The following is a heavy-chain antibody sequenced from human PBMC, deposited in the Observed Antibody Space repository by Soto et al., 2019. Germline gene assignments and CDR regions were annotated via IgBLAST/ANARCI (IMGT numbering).Heavy chain of an antibody. Sequence: EVQLLESGGGLVQPGGSLRLSCAASGFTFSIYAMNWVRQAPGKGLEWVSVISGSGGSTYYADSVKGRFTISRDNSKNTLYLQTNSLRAEDTAVYYCARRTVGWYFELWGRGTRVTVSS. CDR3: ARRTVGWYFEL. D-gene: IGHD4-17*01. J-gene: IGHJ2*01. CDR1: GFTFSIYA. V-gene: IGHV3-23*01. CDR2: ISGSGGST.